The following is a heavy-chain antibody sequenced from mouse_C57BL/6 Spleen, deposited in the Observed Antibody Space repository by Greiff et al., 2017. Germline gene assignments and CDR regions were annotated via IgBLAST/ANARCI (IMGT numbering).Heavy chain of an antibody. CDR1: GFTFSSYA. CDR2: ISGGGGNT. CDR3: ARHLAYYSNYDWYFDV. D-gene: IGHD2-5*01. Sequence: EVMLVESGEGLVKPGGSLKLSCAASGFTFSSYAMSWVRQTPEKRLEWVATISGGGGNTYYPDSVKGRFTISRDNAKNTLYLQMSSLRSEDTALYYCARHLAYYSNYDWYFDVWGTGTTVTVSS. V-gene: IGHV5-9*01. J-gene: IGHJ1*03.